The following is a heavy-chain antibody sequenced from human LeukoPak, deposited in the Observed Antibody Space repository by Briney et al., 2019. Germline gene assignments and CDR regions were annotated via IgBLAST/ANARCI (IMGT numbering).Heavy chain of an antibody. CDR3: AKASGRWLQLLPLDY. CDR2: ISWNSGSI. Sequence: GGSLRLSCAASGFTFDDYAMHWVRQAPGKGLEWVSGISWNSGSIGYADSVKGRFTISRDNAKNSLYLQMNSLRAEDTALYYCAKASGRWLQLLPLDYWGQGTLVTVSS. V-gene: IGHV3-9*01. D-gene: IGHD5-24*01. CDR1: GFTFDDYA. J-gene: IGHJ4*02.